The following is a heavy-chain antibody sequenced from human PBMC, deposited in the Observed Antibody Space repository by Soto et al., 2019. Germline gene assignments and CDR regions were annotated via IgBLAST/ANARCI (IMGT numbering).Heavy chain of an antibody. CDR3: ARGGSGTYHV. D-gene: IGHD3-10*01. CDR1: DDSITGGGYY. J-gene: IGHJ4*02. V-gene: IGHV4-31*02. CDR2: IYYGGST. Sequence: SETLSLTCSVSDDSITGGGYYWSWIRQHPAKGLEWIGSIYYGGSTYYNPSLRSRGTISLDPSQARLSLRLTSLTAADTATYYSARGGSGTYHVWGQGTQVTVSS.